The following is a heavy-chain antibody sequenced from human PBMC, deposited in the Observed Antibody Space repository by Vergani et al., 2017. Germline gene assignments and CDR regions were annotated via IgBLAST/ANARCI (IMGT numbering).Heavy chain of an antibody. CDR2: MNPSGGST. CDR3: AIDRGTYYYDSSGYDYSLNDAFDI. CDR1: GYTFTSYY. D-gene: IGHD3-22*01. Sequence: QVQLVQSGAEVKKPGASVKVSCKASGYTFTSYYMHWVRQAPGQGLDWMGIMNPSGGSTSYAQKFQGRVTMTRDTSTSTVYMELSSLRSEDTAVYYCAIDRGTYYYDSSGYDYSLNDAFDIWGQGTMVTVSS. V-gene: IGHV1-46*03. J-gene: IGHJ3*02.